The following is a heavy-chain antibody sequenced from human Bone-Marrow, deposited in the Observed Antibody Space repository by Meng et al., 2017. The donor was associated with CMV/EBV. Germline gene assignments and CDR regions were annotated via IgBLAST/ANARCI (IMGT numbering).Heavy chain of an antibody. CDR1: GYTFTSYD. D-gene: IGHD2-2*01. V-gene: IGHV1-2*02. Sequence: ASVKVSCKASGYTFTSYDINWVRQAPGQGLEWMGWINPNSGGTNYAQKFQGRVTMTRDTSISTAYMELSRLRSDDTAVYYCAREYCSSTSCYGMDVWGQGTTVTVSS. CDR3: AREYCSSTSCYGMDV. J-gene: IGHJ6*02. CDR2: INPNSGGT.